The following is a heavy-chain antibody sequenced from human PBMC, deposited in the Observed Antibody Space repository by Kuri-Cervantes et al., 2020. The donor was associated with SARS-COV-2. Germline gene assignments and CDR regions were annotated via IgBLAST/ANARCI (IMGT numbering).Heavy chain of an antibody. J-gene: IGHJ4*02. CDR1: GFTFSNYG. CDR2: ISYDGSNK. V-gene: IGHV3-30*18. Sequence: GESLKISCAASGFTFSNYGMHWVRQAPGKGLEWVAVISYDGSNKYYADSVKGRFTISRDNSKNTLYLQMNSLRAEDTAVYYCAKDLCGGDCPPLDYWGQGTLVTVPS. CDR3: AKDLCGGDCPPLDY. D-gene: IGHD2-21*01.